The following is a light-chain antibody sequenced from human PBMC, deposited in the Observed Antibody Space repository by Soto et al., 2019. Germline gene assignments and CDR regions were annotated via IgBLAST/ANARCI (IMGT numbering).Light chain of an antibody. CDR1: QSINSW. V-gene: IGKV1-5*03. CDR2: KAS. CDR3: LQDYSFPS. Sequence: DIQMAQSPSTLSASIGDRFTITCRASQSINSWLAWYQQKPGKAPKLLIYKASTLESGVPSRFSGSGSGTEFTLTIRCLQPDDFATYYCLQDYSFPSFGQGTKVDIK. J-gene: IGKJ1*01.